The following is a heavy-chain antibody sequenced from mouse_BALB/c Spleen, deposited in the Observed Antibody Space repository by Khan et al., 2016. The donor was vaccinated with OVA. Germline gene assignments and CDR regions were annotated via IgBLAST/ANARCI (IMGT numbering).Heavy chain of an antibody. J-gene: IGHJ3*01. V-gene: IGHV5-9*03. CDR3: ARSNYGTFAY. D-gene: IGHD2-1*01. CDR2: IGSGGDNT. Sequence: EVELVESGGGLVKPGGSLKLSSAASGFTFSSYTMSWVRQTPEKRLEWVATIGSGGDNTYYPDSVKGRFTISRDTAKNNLYLQMSSLRSEDTALYYCARSNYGTFAYWGQGTLVTVSA. CDR1: GFTFSSYT.